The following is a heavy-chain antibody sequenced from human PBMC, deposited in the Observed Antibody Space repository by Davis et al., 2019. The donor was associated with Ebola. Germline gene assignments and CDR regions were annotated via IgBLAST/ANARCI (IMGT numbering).Heavy chain of an antibody. J-gene: IGHJ5*02. V-gene: IGHV4-59*01. CDR2: IYYSRST. CDR3: ARVHYDFWSGYYTENWFDP. CDR1: GGSISSYY. Sequence: SETLSLTCTVSGGSISSYYWSCIRQPPGKGLEWIGYIYYSRSTHYNPSLKSRVTISVDTSKNQFSLKLSSVTAADTAVYYCARVHYDFWSGYYTENWFDPWGQGTLVTVSS. D-gene: IGHD3-3*01.